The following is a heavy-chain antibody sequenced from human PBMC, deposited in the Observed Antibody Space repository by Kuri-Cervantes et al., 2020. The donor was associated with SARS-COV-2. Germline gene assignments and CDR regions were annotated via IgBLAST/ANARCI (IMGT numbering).Heavy chain of an antibody. Sequence: ASVKVSCKASGYTFTSYDVNWVRQATGQGLEWMGWMNPNSGNTGYAQKFQGRVTMTRNTSMSTVYMELSSLGSDDTAVYYCARENLAVVEGMDDWGQGTTVTVSS. CDR2: MNPNSGNT. V-gene: IGHV1-8*01. J-gene: IGHJ6*02. CDR3: ARENLAVVEGMDD. D-gene: IGHD2-21*01. CDR1: GYTFTSYD.